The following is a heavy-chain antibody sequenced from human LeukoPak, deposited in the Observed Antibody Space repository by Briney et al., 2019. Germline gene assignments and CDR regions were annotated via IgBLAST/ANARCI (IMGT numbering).Heavy chain of an antibody. J-gene: IGHJ5*02. Sequence: PGGSLRLSCAASGFTFSSYSMNWVRQAPGKGLEWVSSISSSSSYIYYADSVKGRFTISRDNAKNSLYLQMNSLRAEDTAVYYCARGRGGYYSNYRHNWFDPWGQGTLVTVSS. CDR3: ARGRGGYYSNYRHNWFDP. CDR2: ISSSSSYI. D-gene: IGHD4-11*01. CDR1: GFTFSSYS. V-gene: IGHV3-21*01.